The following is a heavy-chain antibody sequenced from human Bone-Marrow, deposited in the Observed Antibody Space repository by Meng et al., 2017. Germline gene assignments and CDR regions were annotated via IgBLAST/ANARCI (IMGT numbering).Heavy chain of an antibody. CDR1: GYPFTGYY. J-gene: IGHJ5*02. CDR3: AREGGPDKWFDP. D-gene: IGHD2-15*01. Sequence: VRLGQSWAGVKKPGASVTVSCKASGYPFTGYYIHWVRQAPGQGLEWMGWLNPNGGGTYYAQQFQGRVTMTRDTSINTAYLELSRLTSADTAVYYCAREGGPDKWFDPWGQGTLVTVSS. CDR2: LNPNGGGT. V-gene: IGHV1-2*02.